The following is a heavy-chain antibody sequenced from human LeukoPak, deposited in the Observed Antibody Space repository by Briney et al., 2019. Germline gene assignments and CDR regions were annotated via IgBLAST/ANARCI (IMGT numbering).Heavy chain of an antibody. V-gene: IGHV3-23*01. Sequence: GGSLRLSCAASGFTFSSYGMSWVRQAPGKGLEWVSAISGSGGSTYYADSVKGRFTISRDNSKNTLYLQINSLRAEDKAVYYCAKDHSAQNDIVVVAAAGGGDYWGQGTLVTVSS. J-gene: IGHJ4*02. D-gene: IGHD2-2*01. CDR2: ISGSGGST. CDR1: GFTFSSYG. CDR3: AKDHSAQNDIVVVAAAGGGDY.